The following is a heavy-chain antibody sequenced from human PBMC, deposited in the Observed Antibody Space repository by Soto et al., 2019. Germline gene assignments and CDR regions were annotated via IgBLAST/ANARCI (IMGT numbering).Heavy chain of an antibody. V-gene: IGHV4-39*01. Sequence: QLQLQESGPGLVKPSETLSLTCTVSGGSISSSTYYWGWIRQPPGKGLEWIGTIYYSGSTYYNPSLKSRVTISVDTSKNQFSLKLSSVTAADTAVYYCARILEWNPYYMDVWGKGTAVTVSS. D-gene: IGHD3-3*01. CDR3: ARILEWNPYYMDV. CDR1: GGSISSSTYY. J-gene: IGHJ6*03. CDR2: IYYSGST.